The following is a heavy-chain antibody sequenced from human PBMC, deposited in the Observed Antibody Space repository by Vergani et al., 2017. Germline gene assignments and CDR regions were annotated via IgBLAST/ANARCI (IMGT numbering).Heavy chain of an antibody. J-gene: IGHJ3*02. CDR1: GFTFSSYA. D-gene: IGHD3-22*01. CDR2: ISGSGGST. Sequence: EVQLLESGGGLVQPGGSLRLSCAASGFTFSSYAMSWVRQAPGKGLEWVSAISGSGGSTYYADSVKGRFTISRDNSKNSLYLQMNSLRAEDTALYYCAKDTRYDSSGYYLGDAFDIWGQGTMVTVSS. V-gene: IGHV3-23*01. CDR3: AKDTRYDSSGYYLGDAFDI.